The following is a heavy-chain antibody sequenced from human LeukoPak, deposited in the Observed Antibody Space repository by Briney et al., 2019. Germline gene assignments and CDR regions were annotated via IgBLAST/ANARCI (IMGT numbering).Heavy chain of an antibody. J-gene: IGHJ3*02. D-gene: IGHD3-22*01. CDR1: GYTFTSYY. Sequence: ASVKVSCKASGYTFTSYYMHWVRQAPGQGLEWMGIINPSGGSTSYAQKFQGRVTMTTDTSTSTAYMELRSLRSDDTAVYYCARSVTGIVVGNDAFDIWGQGTMVTVSS. CDR2: INPSGGST. V-gene: IGHV1-46*01. CDR3: ARSVTGIVVGNDAFDI.